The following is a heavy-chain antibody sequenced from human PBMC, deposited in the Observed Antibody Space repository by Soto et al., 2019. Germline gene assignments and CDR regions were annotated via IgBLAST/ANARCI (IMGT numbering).Heavy chain of an antibody. D-gene: IGHD6-19*01. CDR2: VSFSGGTT. CDR3: VKEWAGDAFDI. V-gene: IGHV3-23*01. Sequence: EVQLLESGGGLGQPGGSLRLSCAASGFAFSTYAMTWVRQAPGQGLEWGASVSFSGGTTYYADSVEGRFTISRDNSKNTLYLQMTSLRAEDTAVYFCVKEWAGDAFDIWGQGTMVAVSS. J-gene: IGHJ3*02. CDR1: GFAFSTYA.